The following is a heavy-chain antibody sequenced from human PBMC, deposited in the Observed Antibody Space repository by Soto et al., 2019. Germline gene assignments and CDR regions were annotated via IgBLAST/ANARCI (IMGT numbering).Heavy chain of an antibody. D-gene: IGHD1-1*01. CDR1: GFTFSSYA. Sequence: GGSLRLSCAASGFTFSSYAMSWVRQAPGKGLEWVSAISGSGGSTYYADSVKGRFTISRDNSKNTLYLQMNSLRAEDTSVYYCAKDRPEVQLERGPFYVAFHIWGQGTMVTVSS. V-gene: IGHV3-23*01. CDR2: ISGSGGST. J-gene: IGHJ3*02. CDR3: AKDRPEVQLERGPFYVAFHI.